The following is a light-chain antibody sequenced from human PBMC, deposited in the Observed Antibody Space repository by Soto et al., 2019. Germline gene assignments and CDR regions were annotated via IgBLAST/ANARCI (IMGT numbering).Light chain of an antibody. CDR1: SSNIGSTYD. CDR3: QSSDDSLSVHYV. V-gene: IGLV1-40*01. Sequence: QSALTQPPSVSGAPGQRVTLSCTGSSSNIGSTYDVQWYQQLPGTAPKLLIHGNTDRPSGVPDRFSGSKSGTSASLAITGLHADDEADYYCQSSDDSLSVHYVFGTGTKLTVL. J-gene: IGLJ1*01. CDR2: GNT.